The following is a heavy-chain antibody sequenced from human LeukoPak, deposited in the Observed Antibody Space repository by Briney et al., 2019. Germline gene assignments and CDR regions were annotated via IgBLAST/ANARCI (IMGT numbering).Heavy chain of an antibody. CDR1: GFTFSSYA. CDR3: AREDRGGWVVVPAAIPFDY. V-gene: IGHV3-30*09. Sequence: PGGSLRLSCAASGFTFSSYAMHWVRQAPGKGLEWVAVISYDGSNKYYADSVKGRFAISRDNSKNTLYLQMNSLRAEDTAVYYCAREDRGGWVVVPAAIPFDYWGQGTLVTVSS. J-gene: IGHJ4*02. D-gene: IGHD2-2*01. CDR2: ISYDGSNK.